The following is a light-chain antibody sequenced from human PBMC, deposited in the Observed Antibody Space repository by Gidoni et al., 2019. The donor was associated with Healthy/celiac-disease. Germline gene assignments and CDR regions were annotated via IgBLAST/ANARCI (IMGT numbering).Light chain of an antibody. J-gene: IGKJ2*01. CDR3: QQYNSYPYT. CDR2: DAS. CDR1: QSISSW. V-gene: IGKV1-5*01. Sequence: DIQMTQSPSTLSAFVGDRVTIPCRASQSISSWWAWYQQKPGKAPKLLIYDASSLESGVPSRFCGSGSGTEFTLTISSLQPDDFATYYCQQYNSYPYTFGQGTKLEIK.